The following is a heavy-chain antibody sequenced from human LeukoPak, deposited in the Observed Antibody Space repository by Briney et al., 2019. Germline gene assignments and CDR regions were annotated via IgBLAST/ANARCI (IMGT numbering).Heavy chain of an antibody. CDR1: GGSISSGPYY. D-gene: IGHD2-15*01. Sequence: KPSETLSLTCTVSGGSISSGPYYWGWIRQPRGKGLEWIGNIYYGENTYYNPSLKSRVTISIDTSKNQFYLKLSSLTAADTAVYYCARASCGGGTCYDSRGWFDPWGQGTLVTVSS. J-gene: IGHJ5*02. CDR2: IYYGENT. CDR3: ARASCGGGTCYDSRGWFDP. V-gene: IGHV4-39*07.